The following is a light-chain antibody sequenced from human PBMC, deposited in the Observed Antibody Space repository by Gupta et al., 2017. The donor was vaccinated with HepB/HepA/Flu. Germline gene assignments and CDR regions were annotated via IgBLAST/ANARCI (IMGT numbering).Light chain of an antibody. CDR1: QNLLHSNGYNY. Sequence: DIVMTQSPLSLPVTPGEPASSSCRSSQNLLHSNGYNYLDWYLQKPGQSPQLLLYLGSNRASGIPDRFSGSGSGTDFTLKISRVEAEDVGVYYCMQYVQAGQDFGQGTRLEIK. CDR3: MQYVQAGQD. V-gene: IGKV2-28*01. CDR2: LGS. J-gene: IGKJ5*01.